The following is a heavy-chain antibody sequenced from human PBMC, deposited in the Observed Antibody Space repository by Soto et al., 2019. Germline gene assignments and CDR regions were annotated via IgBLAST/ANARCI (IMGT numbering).Heavy chain of an antibody. CDR2: IYPGDSDT. CDR3: ARLYNAHSFHY. D-gene: IGHD1-1*01. CDR1: GYSFTTYW. J-gene: IGHJ4*02. Sequence: GESLKISCKGSGYSFTTYWIAWVRQMPGKGLEWMGIIYPGDSDTRYSPSFQGQVTISADKSISTAYLQWSSLKASDTAMYYCARLYNAHSFHYWGQGNLVTVSS. V-gene: IGHV5-51*01.